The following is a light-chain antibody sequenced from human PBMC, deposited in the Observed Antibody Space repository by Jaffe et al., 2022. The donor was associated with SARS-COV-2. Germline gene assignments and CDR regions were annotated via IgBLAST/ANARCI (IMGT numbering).Light chain of an antibody. Sequence: DIVMTQSPDSLAVSLGERATINCKSSQSVLYSSNNKNYLAWYQQKPGQPPKLLIDWASTRESGVPGRFSGSGSGTDFTLTISTLQAEDVAIYYCQQYYNTPYTFGQGTKLEIK. CDR1: QSVLYSSNNKNY. CDR2: WAS. CDR3: QQYYNTPYT. J-gene: IGKJ2*01. V-gene: IGKV4-1*01.